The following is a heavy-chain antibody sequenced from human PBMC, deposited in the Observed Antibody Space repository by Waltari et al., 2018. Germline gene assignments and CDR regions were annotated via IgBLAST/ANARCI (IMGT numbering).Heavy chain of an antibody. Sequence: EVQLVQSGVEVRKPGQSLKISCKGSGYSFTTYWIGWVSQMPGKGLEWMGIIYPGDSDTRYSPSFQGQVTISADNSISTAYLQWSSLKASDTAMYFCARAPTGTSSPYYFDYWGQGTLVTVSS. CDR3: ARAPTGTSSPYYFDY. D-gene: IGHD1-1*01. CDR1: GYSFTTYW. CDR2: IYPGDSDT. J-gene: IGHJ4*02. V-gene: IGHV5-51*01.